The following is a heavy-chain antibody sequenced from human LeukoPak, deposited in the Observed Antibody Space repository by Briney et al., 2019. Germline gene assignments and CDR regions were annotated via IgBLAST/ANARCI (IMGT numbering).Heavy chain of an antibody. CDR3: ARHYSGYSGYGQYDAFDT. D-gene: IGHD5-12*01. J-gene: IGHJ3*02. CDR2: IFPGDSDT. Sequence: GESLKISCKGSGYNFTNYWIGWVRQMPGKGLEWLGIIFPGDSDTRYSPSFQGQVTISADKSISTAYLQWSSLKASDTAMYYCARHYSGYSGYGQYDAFDTWGQGTMVTVSS. V-gene: IGHV5-51*01. CDR1: GYNFTNYW.